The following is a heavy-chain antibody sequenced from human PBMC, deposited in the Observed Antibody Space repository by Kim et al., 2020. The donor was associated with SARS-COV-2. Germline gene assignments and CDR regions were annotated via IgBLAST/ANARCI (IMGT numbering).Heavy chain of an antibody. CDR2: T. D-gene: IGHD3-9*01. V-gene: IGHV4-30-2*04. CDR3: ARDAPVLRYFEA. Sequence: TYTHPSLKRRVSLSVDTSKNQFSLKRSSVTAADTAKYYCARDAPVLRYFEAWGQGTMVTVSS. J-gene: IGHJ3*01.